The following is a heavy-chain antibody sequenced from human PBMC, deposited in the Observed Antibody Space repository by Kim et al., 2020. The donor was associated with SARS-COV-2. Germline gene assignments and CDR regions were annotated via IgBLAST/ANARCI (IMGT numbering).Heavy chain of an antibody. Sequence: ASVKVSCKASGYTFIDFYLHWVRQAPGQGPEWMGRINPNSGATNYAQKFQGRVTMTRDTSISTAYMELSRLRSDDTAVYYCARELELRYNRFDPWGQGTLVTVSS. CDR3: ARELELRYNRFDP. CDR1: GYTFIDFY. D-gene: IGHD1-7*01. V-gene: IGHV1-2*06. CDR2: INPNSGAT. J-gene: IGHJ5*02.